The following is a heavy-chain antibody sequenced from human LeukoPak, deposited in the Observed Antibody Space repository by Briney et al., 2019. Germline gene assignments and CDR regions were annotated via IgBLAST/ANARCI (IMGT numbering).Heavy chain of an antibody. D-gene: IGHD6-13*01. CDR2: IYYSGST. V-gene: IGHV4-38-2*02. Sequence: SETLSLTCTVSGYSISSGYYWGWIRQPPGKGLEWIGNIYYSGSTYYNPSLKSRVTISVDTSKNQFSLKLSSVTAADTAVYYCARREIGRHSSWRNDAFDIWGQGTMVTVSS. CDR3: ARREIGRHSSWRNDAFDI. CDR1: GYSISSGYY. J-gene: IGHJ3*02.